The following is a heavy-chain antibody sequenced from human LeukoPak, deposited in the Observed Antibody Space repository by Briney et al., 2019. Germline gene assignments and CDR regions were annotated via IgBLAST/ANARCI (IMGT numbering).Heavy chain of an antibody. J-gene: IGHJ4*02. CDR3: ARASSGWAPSFDY. Sequence: SETLSLTCTVSGGSISSSSYYWGWIRQPPGKGLEWIGSIYYSGSTYYNPSLKSRVTISVDTSKNQFSLKLSSVTAADTAVYYCARASSGWAPSFDYWGQGTLVTVSS. D-gene: IGHD6-19*01. CDR2: IYYSGST. V-gene: IGHV4-39*01. CDR1: GGSISSSSYY.